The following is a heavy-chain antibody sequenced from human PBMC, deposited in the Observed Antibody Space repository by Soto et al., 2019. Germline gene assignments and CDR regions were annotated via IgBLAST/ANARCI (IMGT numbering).Heavy chain of an antibody. D-gene: IGHD2-21*01. J-gene: IGHJ5*02. CDR1: GYTFTSYY. CDR3: ARRLDWSRSLAP. CDR2: MNPTSGNT. Sequence: QVQLVQSGAEVKKPGASVKVSCKASGYTFTSYYIKWVRQATGQGLEWMGWMNPTSGNTGYAQKLQGRVNMTRNTSIRTAYMELRSLRSEDTAVYYCARRLDWSRSLAPWGQGTLVTVSS. V-gene: IGHV1-8*01.